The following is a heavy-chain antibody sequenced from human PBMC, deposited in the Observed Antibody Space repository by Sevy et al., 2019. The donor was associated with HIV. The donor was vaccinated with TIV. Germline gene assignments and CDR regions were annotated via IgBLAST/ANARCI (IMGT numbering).Heavy chain of an antibody. CDR3: ARDMMDGSGSYYCDY. J-gene: IGHJ4*02. CDR2: IKKDGSEK. D-gene: IGHD3-10*01. V-gene: IGHV3-7*01. Sequence: GGSLRLSCAASGFTFSSYWMSWVRQAPGKGLEWVANIKKDGSEKYYVDSVKGRFTISRDNAKNSLYLQMNSLRAEDTAVYYCARDMMDGSGSYYCDYWGQGTLVTVSS. CDR1: GFTFSSYW.